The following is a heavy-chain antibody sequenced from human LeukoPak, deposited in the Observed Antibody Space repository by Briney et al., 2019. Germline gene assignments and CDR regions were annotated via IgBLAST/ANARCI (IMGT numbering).Heavy chain of an antibody. V-gene: IGHV4-31*03. CDR1: GGSISSGGYF. CDR3: AIKAYDGSADY. CDR2: IYYSGST. J-gene: IGHJ4*02. D-gene: IGHD3-22*01. Sequence: PSQILSLTCTVSGGSISSGGYFWSWIRQHPGKGLEWIGYIYYSGSTNYNPSLKSRVTISLDTSKNQFSLRLTSVTAADTAVYYCAIKAYDGSADYWGQGTLVSVSS.